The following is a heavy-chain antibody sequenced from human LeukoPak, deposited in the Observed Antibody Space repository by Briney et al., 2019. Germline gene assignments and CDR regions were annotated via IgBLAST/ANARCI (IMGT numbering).Heavy chain of an antibody. J-gene: IGHJ1*01. V-gene: IGHV1-18*01. D-gene: IGHD1-26*01. CDR1: GYTFTNYG. CDR2: ISGYNGNT. CDR3: ARDEWELPEYFQH. Sequence: ASVKVSCKASGYTFTNYGISWVRQAPGQGLEWMGWISGYNGNTNYAQKLQGRVTLTTDTSTRTAYMELRSLISDDTAVYYCARDEWELPEYFQHWGQGTLVTVSS.